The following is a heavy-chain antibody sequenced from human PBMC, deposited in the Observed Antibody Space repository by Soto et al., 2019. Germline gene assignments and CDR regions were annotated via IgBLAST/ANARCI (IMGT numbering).Heavy chain of an antibody. D-gene: IGHD4-17*01. CDR1: GFTFSDYT. Sequence: EEQLVESGGGLVKPGGSLRLSCAASGFTFSDYTINWLRQSPGKGLVWVTYIGSSSSSSYYADSVEGRFTISRDNARKTVLLQMNSLRVKDAGVYYCVRGPRKDYGDYVLFYYYGMDVWGQGTTVTVSS. CDR2: IGSSSSSS. CDR3: VRGPRKDYGDYVLFYYYGMDV. J-gene: IGHJ6*02. V-gene: IGHV3-21*01.